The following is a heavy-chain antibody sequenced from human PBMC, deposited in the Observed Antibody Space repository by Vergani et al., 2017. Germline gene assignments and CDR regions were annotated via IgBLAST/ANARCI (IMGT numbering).Heavy chain of an antibody. V-gene: IGHV4-39*07. CDR2: IYYSGST. D-gene: IGHD6-19*01. CDR1: GGSISSSSYY. CDR3: ARKIAVAGTGPWFDP. Sequence: QLQLQESGPGLVKPSETLSLTCTVSGGSISSSSYYWGWLRQPPGKGLEWIGSIYYSGSTYYNPSLKSRVTISVATAKNQFSLKLSSVTAADTAVYYCARKIAVAGTGPWFDPWGQGTLVTVSS. J-gene: IGHJ5*02.